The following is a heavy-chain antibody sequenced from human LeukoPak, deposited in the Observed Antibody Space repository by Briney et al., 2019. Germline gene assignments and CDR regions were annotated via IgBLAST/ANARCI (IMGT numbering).Heavy chain of an antibody. CDR2: ISAYNGNT. CDR3: ARVLLWFGELLLSLGGDFDY. CDR1: GGTFSSYA. D-gene: IGHD3-10*01. J-gene: IGHJ4*02. V-gene: IGHV1-18*01. Sequence: ASVKVSCKASGGTFSSYAISWVRQAPGQGLEWMGRISAYNGNTNYAQKLQGGVTMTTDTSTSTAYMELRSLRSDDTAVYYCARVLLWFGELLLSLGGDFDYWGQGTLVTVSS.